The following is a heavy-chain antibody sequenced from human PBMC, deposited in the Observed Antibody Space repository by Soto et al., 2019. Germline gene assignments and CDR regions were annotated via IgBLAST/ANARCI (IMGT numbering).Heavy chain of an antibody. CDR2: ISSSSSTI. J-gene: IGHJ6*02. CDR3: ARDSNYGGFYYYYGMDV. D-gene: IGHD4-17*01. V-gene: IGHV3-48*01. CDR1: GFTFSSYS. Sequence: GGSLRLSCAASGFTFSSYSMNWFRQAPGKGLEWVSYISSSSSTIYYADSVKGRFTISRDNAKNSLYLQMNSLRAEDTAVYYCARDSNYGGFYYYYGMDVWGHGT.